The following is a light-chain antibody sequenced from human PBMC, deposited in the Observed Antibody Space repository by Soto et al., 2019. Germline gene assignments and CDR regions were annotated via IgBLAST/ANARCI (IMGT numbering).Light chain of an antibody. V-gene: IGKV1-5*01. CDR2: DAS. J-gene: IGKJ4*01. CDR3: QKYKSYLVA. CDR1: QRISSW. Sequence: DLQMSQSPSTLCASVGDRVTITCRARQRISSWLARYQQKPGKATKLLIYDASSLKSGVPSRFNCSRSATEFTLINSSLQPDDIATYYCQKYKSYLVAVGVGTKVEIK.